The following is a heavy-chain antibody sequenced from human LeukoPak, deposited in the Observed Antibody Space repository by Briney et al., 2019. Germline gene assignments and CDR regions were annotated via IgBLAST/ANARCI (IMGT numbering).Heavy chain of an antibody. V-gene: IGHV3-11*05. J-gene: IGHJ4*02. Sequence: GGSLRLSCAASGFTFSDYYMSWIRQAPGKGLEWVSYISSSSYTNYADSVKGRFTISRDNAKNSLSLQVNSLRAEDTAVYYCARERSGNFDYWGQGTLVSVSS. CDR2: ISSSSYT. D-gene: IGHD5-12*01. CDR1: GFTFSDYY. CDR3: ARERSGNFDY.